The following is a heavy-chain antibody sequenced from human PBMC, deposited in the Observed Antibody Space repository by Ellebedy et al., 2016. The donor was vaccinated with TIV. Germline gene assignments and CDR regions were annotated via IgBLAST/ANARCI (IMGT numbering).Heavy chain of an antibody. V-gene: IGHV1-2*02. CDR2: INPNSGGT. CDR3: ARVCSGGGSCYSARNWFDP. D-gene: IGHD2-15*01. CDR1: GYTFRSYG. Sequence: AASVKVSCKASGYTFRSYGMSWARQAPGQGLEWVGWINPNSGGTNYAQKFQDRVTMTRDTSVSTAYMELSRLKSDDTAVYFCARVCSGGGSCYSARNWFDPWGQGTLVTVSS. J-gene: IGHJ5*02.